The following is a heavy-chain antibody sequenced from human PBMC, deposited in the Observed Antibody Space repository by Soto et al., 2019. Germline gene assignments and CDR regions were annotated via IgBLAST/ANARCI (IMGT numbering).Heavy chain of an antibody. J-gene: IGHJ3*02. CDR1: GYTFTGYY. CDR3: ARVSGDYEGGDSVLAFDI. Sequence: ASVKVSCKASGYTFTGYYMHWVRQAPGQGLEWMGWINPNSGNTNYAQKFQGWATMTRETSISTAYMELSRLRSDDTAVYYCARVSGDYEGGDSVLAFDIWGQGTMVTVSS. V-gene: IGHV1-2*04. D-gene: IGHD4-17*01. CDR2: INPNSGNT.